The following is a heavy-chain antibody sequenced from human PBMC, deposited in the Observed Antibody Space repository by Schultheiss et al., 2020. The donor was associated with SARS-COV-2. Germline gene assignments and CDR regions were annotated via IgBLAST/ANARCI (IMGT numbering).Heavy chain of an antibody. V-gene: IGHV4-4*02. CDR2: IYHSGST. D-gene: IGHD6-6*01. Sequence: SETLSLTCAVSGGSISSSNWWSWVRQPPGKGLEWIGEIYHSGSTNYNPSLKSRVTISVDKSKNQFSLKLSSVAAADTAVYYCARAGYSSSPGSFDYWGQGTLVTVSS. CDR3: ARAGYSSSPGSFDY. CDR1: GGSISSSNW. J-gene: IGHJ4*02.